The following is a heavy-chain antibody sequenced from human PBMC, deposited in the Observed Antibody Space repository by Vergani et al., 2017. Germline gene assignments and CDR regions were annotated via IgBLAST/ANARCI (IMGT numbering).Heavy chain of an antibody. Sequence: QVQLVQSGAEVKKPGASVKVSCKASGYTFTGYYMHWVRQAPGQGLEGMGWINPNSGGTNYAQKFQGRVTITMDTSISTAYMEPSRLRSDDTAVYYCARDELGVGNYWGQGTLVTVSS. V-gene: IGHV1-2*02. CDR3: ARDELGVGNY. CDR1: GYTFTGYY. CDR2: INPNSGGT. D-gene: IGHD3-16*01. J-gene: IGHJ4*02.